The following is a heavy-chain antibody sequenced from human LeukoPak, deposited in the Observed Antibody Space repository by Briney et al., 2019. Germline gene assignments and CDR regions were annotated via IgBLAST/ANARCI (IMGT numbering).Heavy chain of an antibody. V-gene: IGHV4-59*01. CDR2: IDYTRTT. D-gene: IGHD4-11*01. CDR3: ARARVSSSTWHSTYYYYFYLDV. CDR1: DDSMTIYF. J-gene: IGHJ6*03. Sequence: SETLSLTCSVSDDSMTIYFWTWIREPPGRGLEGRGYIDYTRTTNYNPSLDSRVTISRDTSEKLFPVPPRPVPAADTAVYFCARARVSSSTWHSTYYYYFYLDVWGKGTTVSVSS.